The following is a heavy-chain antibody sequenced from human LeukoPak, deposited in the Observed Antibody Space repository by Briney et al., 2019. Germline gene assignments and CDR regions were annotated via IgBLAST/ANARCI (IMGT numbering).Heavy chain of an antibody. CDR3: ARGDRYNSNWPFDY. CDR2: ITTSSSTM. D-gene: IGHD6-13*01. V-gene: IGHV3-48*02. Sequence: GGSLRLSCAASGFTFSSYSMNWVRQAPGKGLEWVSYITTSSSTMYYADSVKGRFTISRDNAKNSLYLQMNSLRDEDTAVYYCARGDRYNSNWPFDYWGQGTLVTVSS. J-gene: IGHJ4*02. CDR1: GFTFSSYS.